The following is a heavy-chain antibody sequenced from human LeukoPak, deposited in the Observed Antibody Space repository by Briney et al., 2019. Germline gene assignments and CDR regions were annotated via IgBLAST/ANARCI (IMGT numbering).Heavy chain of an antibody. CDR2: ISSSSTTI. J-gene: IGHJ4*02. D-gene: IGHD1-26*01. Sequence: PGGSLRLSCAASGFNFISYEMNWVRQAPGKGLEWVSYISSSSTTIYYADSVKGRFTISRDNAKNSLYLQMNSLRAEDTAVYYCAREGGEWELLRTFDYWGQGTLVTVSS. CDR3: AREGGEWELLRTFDY. CDR1: GFNFISYE. V-gene: IGHV3-48*03.